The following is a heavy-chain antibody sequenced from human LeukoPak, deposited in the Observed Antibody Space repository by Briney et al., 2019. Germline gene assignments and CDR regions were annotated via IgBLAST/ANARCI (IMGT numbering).Heavy chain of an antibody. V-gene: IGHV1-18*01. CDR2: ISVYNGDT. CDR1: GGTFSSYA. J-gene: IGHJ4*02. D-gene: IGHD5-18*01. CDR3: ARVRLQLWFPFDY. Sequence: GSSVKVSCKASGGTFSSYAISWVRQAPGQGLEWMGWISVYNGDTNYAQKLQGRVTMTTDTSTSTAYMELRSLRSDDTAVYYCARVRLQLWFPFDYWGQGTLVTVSS.